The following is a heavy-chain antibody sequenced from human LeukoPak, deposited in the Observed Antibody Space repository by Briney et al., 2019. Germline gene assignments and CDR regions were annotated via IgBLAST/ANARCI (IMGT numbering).Heavy chain of an antibody. CDR1: GFTFSNAW. CDR2: IKSKTDGGTT. V-gene: IGHV3-15*01. J-gene: IGHJ4*02. CDR3: THTGGSGSYPY. Sequence: PGGSPRLSCAASGFTFSNAWMSWVRQAPGKGLEWVGRIKSKTDGGTTDYAAPVKGRFTISRDDSKNTLYLQMNSLKTEDTAVYYCTHTGGSGSYPYWGQGTLVTVSS. D-gene: IGHD3-10*01.